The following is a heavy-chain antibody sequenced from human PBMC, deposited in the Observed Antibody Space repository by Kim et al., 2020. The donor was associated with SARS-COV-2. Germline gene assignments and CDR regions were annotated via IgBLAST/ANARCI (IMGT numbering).Heavy chain of an antibody. CDR3: TRLWGRGT. CDR2: SYAT. J-gene: IGHJ5*02. D-gene: IGHD1-1*01. Sequence: SYATAYAASVKGRFTISRDDSKNTAYLQMNSLKTEDTAVYYCTRLWGRGTWGQGTLVTVSS. V-gene: IGHV3-73*01.